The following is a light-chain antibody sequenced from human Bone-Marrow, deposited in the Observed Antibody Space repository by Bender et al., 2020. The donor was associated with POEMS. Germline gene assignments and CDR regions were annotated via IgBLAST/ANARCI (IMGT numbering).Light chain of an antibody. CDR1: NIGTKT. J-gene: IGLJ2*01. CDR3: QAWDTSSVV. V-gene: IGLV3-21*02. Sequence: YVLTQPPSVSVAPGQTASITCGGNNIGTKTVYWYQQKSGQAPVLVVYDDSDRPSGIPERLSGSNSGNTATLTISRVEAGDEADYYCQAWDTSSVVFGGGTELTVL. CDR2: DDS.